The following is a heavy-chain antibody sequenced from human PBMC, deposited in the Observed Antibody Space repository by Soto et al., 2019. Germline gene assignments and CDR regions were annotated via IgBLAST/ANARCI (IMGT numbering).Heavy chain of an antibody. CDR1: GFTFSSYA. CDR2: TSYDGSNK. Sequence: GGSLRLSCAASGFTFSSYAMHWVRQAPGKGLEWVAVTSYDGSNKYYADSVKGRFTISRDNSKNTLYLQMNSLRAEDTAVYYCARERGAYCGGDCYYDYYYYGMDVWGQGTTVTVSS. CDR3: ARERGAYCGGDCYYDYYYYGMDV. J-gene: IGHJ6*02. V-gene: IGHV3-30-3*01. D-gene: IGHD2-21*02.